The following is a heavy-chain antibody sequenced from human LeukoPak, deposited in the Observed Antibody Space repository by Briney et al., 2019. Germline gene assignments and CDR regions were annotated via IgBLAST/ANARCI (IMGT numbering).Heavy chain of an antibody. Sequence: GGSLRLSCVASGFTFTTHWMSWVRQAPGKGLEWVANIHQDGSDKYYVDSVKGRFTISRDNAKNSLYLQMNSLRAEDTAVYFCARYGVSYLDYWGQGTLVTVSS. CDR1: GFTFTTHW. V-gene: IGHV3-7*01. J-gene: IGHJ4*02. CDR2: IHQDGSDK. CDR3: ARYGVSYLDY. D-gene: IGHD2-8*01.